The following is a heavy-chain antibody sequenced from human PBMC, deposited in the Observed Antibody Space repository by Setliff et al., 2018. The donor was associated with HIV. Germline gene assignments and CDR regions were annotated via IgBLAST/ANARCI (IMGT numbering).Heavy chain of an antibody. CDR2: IDPSGGST. V-gene: IGHV1-46*03. Sequence: GASVKVSCKASGYTFTSYYLHWVRQAPGQGLEWMGIIDPSGGSTTYAQKFQGRVTMTRDTSASTVYMELSSLRSEDTAVYYCAREARYQDRYYYYTDVWGKGTTVTVSS. J-gene: IGHJ6*03. CDR3: AREARYQDRYYYYTDV. D-gene: IGHD1-20*01. CDR1: GYTFTSYY.